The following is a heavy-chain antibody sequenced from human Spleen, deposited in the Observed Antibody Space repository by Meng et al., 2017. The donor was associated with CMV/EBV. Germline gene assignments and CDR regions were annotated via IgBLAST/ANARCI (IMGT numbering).Heavy chain of an antibody. V-gene: IGHV1-8*01. D-gene: IGHD6-6*01. Sequence: ASVKVSCKASGYTFTSYDINWVRQATGQGLEWMGWMNPNSGNTGYAQKFQGRVTMTTDTSTSTAYMELRSLRSDDTAVYYCARVRYREQLVPLDYWGQGNLVTVSS. CDR2: MNPNSGNT. J-gene: IGHJ4*02. CDR3: ARVRYREQLVPLDY. CDR1: GYTFTSYD.